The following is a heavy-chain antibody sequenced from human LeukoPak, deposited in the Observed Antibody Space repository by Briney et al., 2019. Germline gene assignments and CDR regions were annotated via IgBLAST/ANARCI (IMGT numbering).Heavy chain of an antibody. D-gene: IGHD1-26*01. CDR1: GFTFSSYA. J-gene: IGHJ4*02. CDR2: ISGSGGST. Sequence: PGGSLRLSCAASGFTFSSYAMSWVRQAPGKGLEWVSAISGSGGSTYYADPVKGRFTISRDNSKNTLYLQMNSLRAEDTAVYYCAKGPNWEPISYFDYWGQGTLVTVSS. V-gene: IGHV3-23*01. CDR3: AKGPNWEPISYFDY.